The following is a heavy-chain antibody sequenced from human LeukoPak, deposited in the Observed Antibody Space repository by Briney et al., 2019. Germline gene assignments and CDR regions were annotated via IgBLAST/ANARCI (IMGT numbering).Heavy chain of an antibody. CDR1: GYTFTRYA. CDR3: AIDQPVAGGSNFDS. Sequence: VASVTVSCKASGYTFTRYAMNWLRQAPGQGLEWMGWINPNTGNPTYAQAFTGRFVFSLDTSVSTAYLQISSLNTEDTAVYYCAIDQPVAGGSNFDSWGQGTLVTVSS. V-gene: IGHV7-4-1*02. CDR2: INPNTGNP. D-gene: IGHD6-19*01. J-gene: IGHJ4*02.